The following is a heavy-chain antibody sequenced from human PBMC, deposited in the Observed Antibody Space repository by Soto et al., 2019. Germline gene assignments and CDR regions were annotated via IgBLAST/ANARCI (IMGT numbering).Heavy chain of an antibody. V-gene: IGHV3-7*01. Sequence: VGSLRLSCAASGFTFSSFWMDWVRQAPGKGLEWVANINPDGREKHYVDSVKGRFTISRDNAKNSLYLQMSSLTAEDSALYYCSRSLDSWGQGTRVTVSS. CDR3: SRSLDS. CDR1: GFTFSSFW. J-gene: IGHJ4*02. CDR2: INPDGREK.